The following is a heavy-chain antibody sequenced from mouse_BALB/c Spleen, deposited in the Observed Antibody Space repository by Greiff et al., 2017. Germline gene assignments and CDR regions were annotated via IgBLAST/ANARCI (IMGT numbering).Heavy chain of an antibody. Sequence: VMLVESGPGLVAPSQSLSITCTVSGFSLTSYGVHWVRQPPGKGLEWLGVIWAGGSTNYNSALMSRLSISKDNSKSQVFLKMNSLQTDDTAMYYCARDRYYGSSYYAMDYWGQGTSVTVSS. J-gene: IGHJ4*01. CDR3: ARDRYYGSSYYAMDY. V-gene: IGHV2-9*02. CDR2: IWAGGST. D-gene: IGHD1-1*01. CDR1: GFSLTSYG.